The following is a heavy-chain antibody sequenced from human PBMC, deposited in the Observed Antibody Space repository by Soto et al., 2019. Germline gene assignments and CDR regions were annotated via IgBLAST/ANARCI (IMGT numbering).Heavy chain of an antibody. D-gene: IGHD2-2*01. V-gene: IGHV3-73*02. CDR3: TRQRPSTQLLWYYYYGMDV. Sequence: EVQLVESGGGLVQPGGSLKLSCAASGFTFSGSAMHWVRQASGKGLEWVGRIRSKANSYATAYAASAKGRFTISRDDSKNTAYLQMNSLKTEDTAVYYCTRQRPSTQLLWYYYYGMDVWGRGTTVTVSS. CDR2: IRSKANSYAT. CDR1: GFTFSGSA. J-gene: IGHJ6*02.